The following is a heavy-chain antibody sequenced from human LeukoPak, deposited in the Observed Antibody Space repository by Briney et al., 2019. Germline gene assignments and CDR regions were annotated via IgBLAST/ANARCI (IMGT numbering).Heavy chain of an antibody. J-gene: IGHJ6*03. Sequence: GGSLRLSCAASGFTFSSYSMNWVRQAPGKGLEWVSYISSLSGTIYYADSVKGRFTISRDNAKNSLYLQMNSLRAEDTAVYYCARRIAVAFYMDVWGKGTTVIVSS. D-gene: IGHD6-19*01. CDR3: ARRIAVAFYMDV. CDR1: GFTFSSYS. CDR2: ISSLSGTI. V-gene: IGHV3-48*04.